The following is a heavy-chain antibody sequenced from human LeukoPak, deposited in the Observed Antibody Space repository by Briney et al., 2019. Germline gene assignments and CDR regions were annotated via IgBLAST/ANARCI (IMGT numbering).Heavy chain of an antibody. J-gene: IGHJ4*02. CDR1: GFTFSSYG. CDR3: AKDHCSSTTCYGSPGY. D-gene: IGHD2-2*01. CDR2: IRYDGSNK. Sequence: PGGSLLLSSAASGFTFSSYGIHWVRQAPGKGLEGVAFIRYDGSNKYYADSVKGRFTISRDNSKNTLYLQMNSLRAEDTAVYDCAKDHCSSTTCYGSPGYWGQGTLVTVSS. V-gene: IGHV3-30*02.